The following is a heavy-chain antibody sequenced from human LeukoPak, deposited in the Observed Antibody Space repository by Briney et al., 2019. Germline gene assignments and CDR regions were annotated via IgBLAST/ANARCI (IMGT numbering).Heavy chain of an antibody. D-gene: IGHD2-15*01. V-gene: IGHV3-30*02. CDR1: GFTFSSYG. CDR2: IRYDGGNK. Sequence: GGSLRLSCAASGFTFSSYGMHWVRHVPGKGLEWVAFIRYDGGNKYYAESVKGRFTISSDNTKNTPYLQLKSLRTEDTAVFYCGKERVVSREPAAFDVWGQGRMVTVSS. J-gene: IGHJ3*01. CDR3: GKERVVSREPAAFDV.